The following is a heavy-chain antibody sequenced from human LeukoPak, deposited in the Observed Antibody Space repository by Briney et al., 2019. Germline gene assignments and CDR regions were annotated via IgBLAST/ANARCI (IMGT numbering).Heavy chain of an antibody. CDR1: GFTFSSYS. V-gene: IGHV3-21*01. Sequence: GGSLRLSCAASGFTFSSYSMNWVRQAPGKGLEWVSSISSSSSYIYYADSVKGRFTISRDNAKNSLYLQMNSLRAEDTAVYYCAREGVVTAHPFDYWGQGTLVTVSS. CDR2: ISSSSSYI. CDR3: AREGVVTAHPFDY. J-gene: IGHJ4*02. D-gene: IGHD2-21*02.